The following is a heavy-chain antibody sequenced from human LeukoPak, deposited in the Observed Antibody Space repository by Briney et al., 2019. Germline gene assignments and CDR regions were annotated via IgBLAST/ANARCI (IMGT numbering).Heavy chain of an antibody. CDR3: ARHEAAMVYYFDY. CDR1: GFTFSSYG. J-gene: IGHJ4*02. Sequence: GRSLRLSCAASGFTFSSYGMHWVRQAPGKGLEWVAVISYDGSNKYYADSVKGRFTISRDNSKNTLYLQMNSLRAEDTAVYYCARHEAAMVYYFDYWGQGTLVTVSS. V-gene: IGHV3-30*03. CDR2: ISYDGSNK. D-gene: IGHD5-18*01.